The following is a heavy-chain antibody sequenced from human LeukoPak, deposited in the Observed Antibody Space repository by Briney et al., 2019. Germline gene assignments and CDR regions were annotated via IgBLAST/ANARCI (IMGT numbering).Heavy chain of an antibody. CDR3: ASTQWELLRSYYYYYMDV. CDR1: GFTFSSYS. D-gene: IGHD1-26*01. CDR2: ISSSSSTI. V-gene: IGHV3-48*04. Sequence: GGSLRLSCAASGFTFSSYSMNWVRQAPVKGLEWVSYISSSSSTIYYADSVKGRFTISRDNAKNSLYLQMNSLRAEDTAVYYCASTQWELLRSYYYYYMDVWGKGTTVTVSS. J-gene: IGHJ6*03.